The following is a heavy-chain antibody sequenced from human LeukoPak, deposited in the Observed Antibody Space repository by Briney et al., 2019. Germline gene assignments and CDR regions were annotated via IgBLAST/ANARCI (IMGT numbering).Heavy chain of an antibody. CDR2: IIPIFGTA. CDR3: ASDEGSATFDY. V-gene: IGHV1-69*05. Sequence: SVKVSCKASGGTFSSYAISWVRQAPGQGLEWVGKIIPIFGTANYAQKFQGRVTITTDESTSTAYMELNSLRSEDTAVYYCASDEGSATFDYWGQGTLVTVSS. D-gene: IGHD1-26*01. CDR1: GGTFSSYA. J-gene: IGHJ4*02.